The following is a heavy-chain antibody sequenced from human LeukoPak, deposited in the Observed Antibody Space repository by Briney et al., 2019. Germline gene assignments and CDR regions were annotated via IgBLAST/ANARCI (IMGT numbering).Heavy chain of an antibody. D-gene: IGHD6-19*01. V-gene: IGHV4-4*08. J-gene: IGHJ3*02. CDR1: GGSISSYY. CDR2: IYTSGST. Sequence: SETLSLTCTVSGGSISSYYWSWIRQPPGKGLEWIGRIYTSGSTNYNPSLKSRVTISVDTSKNQFSLKLSSVTAADTAVYYCARGDSSGWYPGAFDIWGQGTMVTVSS. CDR3: ARGDSSGWYPGAFDI.